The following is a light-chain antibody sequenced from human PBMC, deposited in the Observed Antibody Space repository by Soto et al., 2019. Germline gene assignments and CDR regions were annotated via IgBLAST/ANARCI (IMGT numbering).Light chain of an antibody. CDR2: GNS. V-gene: IGLV1-40*01. J-gene: IGLJ2*01. Sequence: QSVLTQPPSVSGAPGQRVTISCTGSSSNIGAGYDVHWYQQLPGTAPKLLIYGNSNRPSGVPDRFSGSKSGTSASLAITGLQAEDEADYYCQSYDSSLSGVXXXGGTKLTVL. CDR3: QSYDSSLSGVX. CDR1: SSNIGAGYD.